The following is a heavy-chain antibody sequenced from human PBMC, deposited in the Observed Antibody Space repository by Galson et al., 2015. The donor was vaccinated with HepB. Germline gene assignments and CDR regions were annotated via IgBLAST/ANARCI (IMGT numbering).Heavy chain of an antibody. Sequence: TLSLTCSVSGGSISNPDYYWTWIRQLPGKGLEWIGQIYYTGTTDYNPSLEGRLALSLDTSQNKFSLTLTSLTAADAAVYYCAREGPYFYGLDVWGQGATVTVSS. CDR1: GGSISNPDYY. CDR3: AREGPYFYGLDV. V-gene: IGHV4-31*03. J-gene: IGHJ6*02. CDR2: IYYTGTT. D-gene: IGHD3-9*01.